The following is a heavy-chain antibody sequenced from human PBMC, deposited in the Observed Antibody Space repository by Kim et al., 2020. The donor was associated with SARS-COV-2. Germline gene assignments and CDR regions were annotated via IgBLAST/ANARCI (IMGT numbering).Heavy chain of an antibody. J-gene: IGHJ6*01. CDR3: ARPQGWVADYYSYGMDV. CDR2: IKQDGSEK. CDR1: GFIFSNYW. Sequence: GGSLRLSCAASGFIFSNYWMNWVRQAPGRGLEWVANIKQDGSEKYYVDSVRGRFTISRDNAKNSLYLQMNSLRAEDTAVYYCARPQGWVADYYSYGMDVWGHGTTVTVSS. D-gene: IGHD2-15*01. V-gene: IGHV3-7*03.